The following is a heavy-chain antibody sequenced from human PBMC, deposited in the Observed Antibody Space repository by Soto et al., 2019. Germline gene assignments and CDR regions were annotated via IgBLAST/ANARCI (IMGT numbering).Heavy chain of an antibody. J-gene: IGHJ5*02. Sequence: SETLSLTCAVSGGSISTSNWRSWVRQPPGKGLEWIGEIYHTGSTNYNPSLRSRVTISVDKSKSKFSVKLSSVTAADTAVYYCARDLSHCSSTSCYRWFDPWGQGTLVT. CDR1: GGSISTSNW. V-gene: IGHV4-4*02. CDR2: IYHTGST. D-gene: IGHD2-2*02. CDR3: ARDLSHCSSTSCYRWFDP.